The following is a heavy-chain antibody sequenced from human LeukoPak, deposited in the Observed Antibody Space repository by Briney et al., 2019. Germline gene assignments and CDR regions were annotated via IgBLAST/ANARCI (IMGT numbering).Heavy chain of an antibody. D-gene: IGHD2-2*02. V-gene: IGHV4-39*01. CDR2: IYYSGST. CDR1: GGSISSSSYY. CDR3: ARRGGYCSSTSCYTELDY. J-gene: IGHJ4*02. Sequence: PSETLSLTCTVSGGSISSSSYYWGWIRQPPGKGLEWIGSIYYSGSTYYNPSLKSRVTISVDTSKNQFSLKLSSVTAADTAVYYCARRGGYCSSTSCYTELDYWGQGTLVTVSS.